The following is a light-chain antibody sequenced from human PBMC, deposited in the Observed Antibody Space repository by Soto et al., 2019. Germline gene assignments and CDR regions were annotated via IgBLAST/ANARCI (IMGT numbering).Light chain of an antibody. CDR2: GAS. Sequence: DIQMTQSPSTLSASVGDRVTISCRASQSSSSWLAWYQQKPGKAPKLLIYGASTLESGAPSRFSGSGSGTEFTLTISSLQPADFATYYCQQYDSYHTTFGQGTKVEIK. CDR3: QQYDSYHTT. V-gene: IGKV1-5*01. J-gene: IGKJ1*01. CDR1: QSSSSW.